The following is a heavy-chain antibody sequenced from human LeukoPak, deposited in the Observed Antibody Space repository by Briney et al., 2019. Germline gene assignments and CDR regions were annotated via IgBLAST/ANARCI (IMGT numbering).Heavy chain of an antibody. D-gene: IGHD1-26*01. CDR3: ARRIVGVIDAFDY. V-gene: IGHV4-39*01. Sequence: PSETLSLTCTVSGGSISSSISYWGWIRQPPGKGLEWIATIYYSGSTYYSPSLKSRVTISVDTSKNQFSLKVTSMTAADTAVYYCARRIVGVIDAFDYWGRGALVTVSS. CDR1: GGSISSSISY. J-gene: IGHJ4*02. CDR2: IYYSGST.